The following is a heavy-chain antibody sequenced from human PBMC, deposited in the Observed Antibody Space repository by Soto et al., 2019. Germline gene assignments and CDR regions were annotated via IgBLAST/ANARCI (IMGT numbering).Heavy chain of an antibody. V-gene: IGHV1-8*01. CDR1: GYTFTSYD. CDR2: MNPNSGNT. Sequence: QVQLVQSGAEVKKPGASVKVSCKASGYTFTSYDINWARQATGQGLEWMGWMNPNSGNTGYAQKFQGRVTMTGNTAMSTGYMGLSSVGAEETGVYYGAREKSWGMGGWGQGTTVTVSS. J-gene: IGHJ6*02. CDR3: AREKSWGMGG.